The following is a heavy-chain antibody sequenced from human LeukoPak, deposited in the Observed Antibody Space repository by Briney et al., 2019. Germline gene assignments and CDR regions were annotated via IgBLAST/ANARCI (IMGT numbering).Heavy chain of an antibody. V-gene: IGHV3-30*18. J-gene: IGHJ4*02. CDR1: GFTFSSYG. Sequence: GRSLRLSCAASGFTFSSYGMHWVRQAPGKGLEWVAVISYDGTNKYYADSVKGRFTISRDNSKNTLYLQMNSLRAEDTAVYYCAKDRGYNSGRGPIDYWGQGTLVTVSS. D-gene: IGHD6-19*01. CDR2: ISYDGTNK. CDR3: AKDRGYNSGRGPIDY.